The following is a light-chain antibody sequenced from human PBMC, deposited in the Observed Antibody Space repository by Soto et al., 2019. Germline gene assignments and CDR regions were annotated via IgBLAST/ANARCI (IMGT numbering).Light chain of an antibody. CDR1: QGNANH. CDR2: AAS. J-gene: IGKJ3*01. CDR3: HKYKSAPYT. V-gene: IGKV1-27*01. Sequence: DIQMTQSPSSRSASVGDRVTITCRASQGNANHLAWYQQKPGKAPNLLIYAASTLQSGVPSRFSGSGFGTDFTLTISSLQPEDVATYYCHKYKSAPYTFGPGTKVDI.